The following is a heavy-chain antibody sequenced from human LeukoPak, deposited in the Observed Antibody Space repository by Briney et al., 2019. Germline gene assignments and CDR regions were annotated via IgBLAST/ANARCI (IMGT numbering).Heavy chain of an antibody. Sequence: EASVKVSCKASGYTFTSYAMHWVRQAPGQRLEWMGWINAGNGNTKYSQEFQGRVTIARDASASTAYMELSSLRSEDMAVYYCARGAMVGWFDPWGQGTLVTVSS. CDR2: INAGNGNT. J-gene: IGHJ5*02. D-gene: IGHD5-18*01. V-gene: IGHV1-3*03. CDR3: ARGAMVGWFDP. CDR1: GYTFTSYA.